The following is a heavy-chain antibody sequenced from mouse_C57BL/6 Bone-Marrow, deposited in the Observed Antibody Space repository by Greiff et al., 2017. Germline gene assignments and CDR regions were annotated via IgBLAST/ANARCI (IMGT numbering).Heavy chain of an antibody. V-gene: IGHV5-9*04. CDR3: SRQVTTVLATKYFDV. CDR1: GFTFSSYT. J-gene: IGHJ1*03. CDR2: ISGGGGNT. Sequence: EVNLVESGGGLVKPGGSLKLSCAASGFTFSSYTMSWVRQTPEKRLQWVAAISGGGGNTYYPDSVKGRFTISRDNDKNILYLQMSRVRSEDTAMYYCSRQVTTVLATKYFDVWGTGTTVTVSS. D-gene: IGHD1-1*01.